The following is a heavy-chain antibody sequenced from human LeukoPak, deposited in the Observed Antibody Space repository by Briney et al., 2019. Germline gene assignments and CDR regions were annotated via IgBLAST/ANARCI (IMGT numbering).Heavy chain of an antibody. D-gene: IGHD2-15*01. Sequence: SVQVSCQASRGTFSTYIISWVRPAPGKGLAWMGRIIPFIGKAHYAQMFQGRVTHTADKSTTTAHMELSSLRSGDTALYLCAREDLGGSYACGLDVGGQGTTVIVSS. V-gene: IGHV1-69*08. CDR2: IIPFIGKA. CDR3: AREDLGGSYACGLDV. J-gene: IGHJ6*02. CDR1: RGTFSTYI.